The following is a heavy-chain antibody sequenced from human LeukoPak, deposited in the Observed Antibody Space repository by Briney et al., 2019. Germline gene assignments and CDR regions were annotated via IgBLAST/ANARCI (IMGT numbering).Heavy chain of an antibody. J-gene: IGHJ3*02. CDR3: AREEQLRYFDWFSTTDAFDI. CDR1: GYTFTSNY. CDR2: IYPRDGST. D-gene: IGHD3-9*01. V-gene: IGHV1-46*01. Sequence: ASVKVSCKASGYTFTSNYIHWVRQAPGQGLEWMGMIYPRDGSTSYAQKLQGRVTMTTDTSTSTAYMELRSLRSDDTAVYYCAREEQLRYFDWFSTTDAFDIWGQGTMVTVSS.